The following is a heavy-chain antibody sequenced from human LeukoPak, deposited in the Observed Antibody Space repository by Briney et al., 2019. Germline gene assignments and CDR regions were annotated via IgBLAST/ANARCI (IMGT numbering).Heavy chain of an antibody. Sequence: PGRSLRLSCAASGFTFSSYAVHWVRQAPGKGLEWVAIISYDGSNKYYADSVKGRFTISRDNSKNTLYLQMNSLRAEDTAVCYCARGEGRYSYGLFDYWGQGTLVTVSS. D-gene: IGHD5-18*01. J-gene: IGHJ4*02. CDR1: GFTFSSYA. CDR2: ISYDGSNK. CDR3: ARGEGRYSYGLFDY. V-gene: IGHV3-30-3*01.